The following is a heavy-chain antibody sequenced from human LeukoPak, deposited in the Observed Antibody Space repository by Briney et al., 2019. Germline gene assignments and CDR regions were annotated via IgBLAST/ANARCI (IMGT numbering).Heavy chain of an antibody. CDR3: ARVGLFMVRGVIPFDY. Sequence: GGSLRLSCAASGFTFSSYSMNWVRQAPGKGLEWVSSISSSSSYIYYADSVKGRFTISRDNAKNPLYLQMNSLRAEDTAVYYCARVGLFMVRGVIPFDYWGQGTLVTVSS. V-gene: IGHV3-21*01. D-gene: IGHD3-10*01. J-gene: IGHJ4*02. CDR1: GFTFSSYS. CDR2: ISSSSSYI.